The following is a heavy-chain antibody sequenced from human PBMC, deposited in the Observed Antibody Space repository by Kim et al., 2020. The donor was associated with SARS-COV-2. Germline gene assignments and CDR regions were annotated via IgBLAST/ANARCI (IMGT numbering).Heavy chain of an antibody. CDR2: INHSGST. CDR1: GGSFSGYY. CDR3: ARGHKYNWNGIGYFDY. J-gene: IGHJ4*02. Sequence: SETLSLTCAVYGGSFSGYYWSWIRQPPGKGLEWIGEINHSGSTNYNPSLKSRVTISVDTSKNQFSLKLSSVTAADTAVYYCARGHKYNWNGIGYFDYWGQGTLVTVSS. V-gene: IGHV4-34*01. D-gene: IGHD1-1*01.